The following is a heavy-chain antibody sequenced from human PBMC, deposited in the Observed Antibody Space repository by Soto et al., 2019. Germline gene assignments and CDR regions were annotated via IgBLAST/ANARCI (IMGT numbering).Heavy chain of an antibody. Sequence: GGSLRLSCAASGFTFSSYWMDWVRQAPGKGLEWVANINQDGSEKHYIDSVKGRFTISRDNAKNSLYLQMSSLTAEDSALYYCSPSLDYWGQGTLVTVSS. V-gene: IGHV3-7*01. CDR2: INQDGSEK. CDR3: SPSLDY. J-gene: IGHJ4*02. CDR1: GFTFSSYW.